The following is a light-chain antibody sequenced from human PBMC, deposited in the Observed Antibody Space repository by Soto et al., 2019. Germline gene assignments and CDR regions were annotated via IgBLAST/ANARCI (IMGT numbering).Light chain of an antibody. Sequence: SYELIQPPSVSVSPGQTARITCSGDALPKKYAYWYQQKSGQAPVLVMYEDSKRPSGIPERFSGSSSGTMATLTISGAQVEDEADYYCYSTDSSGNHGLFGGGTKLTVL. J-gene: IGLJ2*01. CDR3: YSTDSSGNHGL. CDR1: ALPKKY. V-gene: IGLV3-10*01. CDR2: EDS.